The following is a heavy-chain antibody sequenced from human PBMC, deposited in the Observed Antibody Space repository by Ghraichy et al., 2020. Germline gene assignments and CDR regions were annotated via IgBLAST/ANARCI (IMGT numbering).Heavy chain of an antibody. CDR3: ARVMVRGITISLYHAMDV. J-gene: IGHJ6*02. CDR1: GGSINSGGYS. Sequence: SETPSLTCAVSGGSINSGGYSWSWIRQPPGKGLEWLGYIYYSGSTYLNPSLKSRVTISVDTSKSQFSLKLSSVTAADTAVYYCARVMVRGITISLYHAMDVWGQGTTVTVSS. V-gene: IGHV4-30-4*07. D-gene: IGHD3-10*01. CDR2: IYYSGST.